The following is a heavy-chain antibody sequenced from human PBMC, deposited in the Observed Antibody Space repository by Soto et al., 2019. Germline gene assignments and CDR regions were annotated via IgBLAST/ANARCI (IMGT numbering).Heavy chain of an antibody. CDR2: ISSSSSYK. V-gene: IGHV3-21*06. J-gene: IGHJ4*02. CDR3: ARDPDNILGVSFDY. D-gene: IGHD1-26*01. CDR1: GVNFRSYG. Sequence: GGSQRLSSTASGVNFRSYGMNWVRQAPGKGLEWVSYISSSSSYKYYADSVKGRFTISRDNAKSSLYLQMNSPRAEGTAVYYCARDPDNILGVSFDYWGQGMLVTVSS.